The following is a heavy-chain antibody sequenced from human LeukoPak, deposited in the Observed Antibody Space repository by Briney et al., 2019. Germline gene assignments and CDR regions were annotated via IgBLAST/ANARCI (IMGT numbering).Heavy chain of an antibody. D-gene: IGHD4-11*01. CDR1: GFTFSSYW. CDR2: INSDGSST. Sequence: GGSLRLSCAASGFTFSSYWMHWVRQAPGKGLVWVSRINSDGSSTSYADSVKGRFTISRDNAKNTLYLQMNSLKTEDTAVYYCTTDRHDYSRGVYAFDIWGQGTMVTVSS. CDR3: TTDRHDYSRGVYAFDI. J-gene: IGHJ3*02. V-gene: IGHV3-74*01.